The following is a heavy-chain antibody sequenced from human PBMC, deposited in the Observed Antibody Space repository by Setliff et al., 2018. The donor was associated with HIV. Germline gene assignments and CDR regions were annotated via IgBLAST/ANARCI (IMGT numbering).Heavy chain of an antibody. Sequence: GASVKVSCKASGYTFRSHEISWVRQAPGQGLEWMGGIVPILNTGNYAPKFQGRVTITADESTTTAYMELSSLRSEDTAVYYCARIPNHSSGFDYWGQGTPVTVSS. V-gene: IGHV1-69*13. CDR2: IVPILNTG. J-gene: IGHJ4*02. D-gene: IGHD3-22*01. CDR3: ARIPNHSSGFDY. CDR1: GYTFRSHE.